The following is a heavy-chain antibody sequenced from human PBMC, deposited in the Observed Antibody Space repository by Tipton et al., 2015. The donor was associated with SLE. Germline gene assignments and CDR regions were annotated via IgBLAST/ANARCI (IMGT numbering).Heavy chain of an antibody. CDR2: INPSAGST. D-gene: IGHD6-13*01. CDR3: ARDGSSSSYFDY. V-gene: IGHV1-46*01. Sequence: QVQLVQSGAEVKKPGASVKVSCKASGYTFTSYYMHWVRQAPGQGLEWMGVINPSAGSTSYAQKFQGRVIMTWDTSTRTAYMELSSLRSEDTAVYYCARDGSSSSYFDYWGQGTLVTVSS. J-gene: IGHJ4*02. CDR1: GYTFTSYY.